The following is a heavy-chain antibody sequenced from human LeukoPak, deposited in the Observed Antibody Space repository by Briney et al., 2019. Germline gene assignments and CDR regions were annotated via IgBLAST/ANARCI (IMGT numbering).Heavy chain of an antibody. CDR1: GFTFSSYA. CDR2: ISGSGGST. V-gene: IGHV3-23*01. CDR3: AKGPDSYYYYYMDV. Sequence: PGGSLRLSCAASGFTFSSYAMSWVRQAPGKGLEWVSAISGSGGSTYYADSVKGRFTISRDNSKNTLYLHMNSLRAEDTAVYYCAKGPDSYYYYYMDVWGKGTTVTVSS. J-gene: IGHJ6*03. D-gene: IGHD2-21*02.